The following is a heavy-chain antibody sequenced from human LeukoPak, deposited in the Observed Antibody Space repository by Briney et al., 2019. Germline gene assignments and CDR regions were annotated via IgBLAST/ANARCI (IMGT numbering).Heavy chain of an antibody. Sequence: GESLKISCEGSGYTFTTYWIAWVRQMPGKGLEWMGVIYPDDSETKYSPSFQGQVTISVDKTISTAYVQWSSLKASDTAMYYCVRRDSSGSFYFDFWGQGTLVTVSS. CDR2: IYPDDSET. CDR1: GYTFTTYW. D-gene: IGHD3-22*01. J-gene: IGHJ4*02. V-gene: IGHV5-51*01. CDR3: VRRDSSGSFYFDF.